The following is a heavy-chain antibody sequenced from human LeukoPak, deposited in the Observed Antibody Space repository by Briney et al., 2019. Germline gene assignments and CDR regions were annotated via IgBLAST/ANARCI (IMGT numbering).Heavy chain of an antibody. V-gene: IGHV1-2*02. J-gene: IGHJ4*02. CDR2: INPSSGGT. CDR3: AKVRDRLSSFYPAA. CDR1: GYTFTGYY. D-gene: IGHD6-13*01. Sequence: ASVKVSCKPSGYTFTGYYMHWVRQAPGQGLEWMGWINPSSGGTNYPQKFQGRVTMTRDTSITTAYLELSGLTSDDTAMYYCAKVRDRLSSFYPAAWGQGTLVTVSS.